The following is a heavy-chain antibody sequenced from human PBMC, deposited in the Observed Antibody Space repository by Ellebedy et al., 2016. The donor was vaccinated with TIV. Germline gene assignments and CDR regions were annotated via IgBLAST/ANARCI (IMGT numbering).Heavy chain of an antibody. Sequence: MPSETLSLTCTVSGGSISSYYWSRIRQPPGKGLEWIGYISYSGSTNYNPSLQSRVTISVDASKNQFSLKLTSVTAADTAVYYCARVVWQLPVSYAFDIWGQGTVVTISS. D-gene: IGHD2-15*01. CDR1: GGSISSYY. CDR3: ARVVWQLPVSYAFDI. CDR2: ISYSGST. J-gene: IGHJ3*02. V-gene: IGHV4-59*01.